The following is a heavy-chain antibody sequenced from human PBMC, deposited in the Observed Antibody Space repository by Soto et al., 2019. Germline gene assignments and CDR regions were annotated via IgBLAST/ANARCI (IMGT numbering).Heavy chain of an antibody. CDR2: ISDRPTGHT. D-gene: IGHD2-21*02. J-gene: IGHJ4*02. CDR3: TTRMTAHFDY. V-gene: IGHV3-23*01. CDR1: GFTFSHYT. Sequence: GSLRLSCLASGFTFSHYTLNWVRRAPGKGLEWVSTISDRPTGHTHYAESVRGRFTISRDDSRDTVFLQMDSLRAEDTDVYYCTTRMTAHFDYWGQGVLVTVYS.